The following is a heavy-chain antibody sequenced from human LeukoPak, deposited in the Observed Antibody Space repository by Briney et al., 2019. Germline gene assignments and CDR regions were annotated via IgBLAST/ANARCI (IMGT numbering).Heavy chain of an antibody. CDR3: ARDPSGDYIGAFDM. D-gene: IGHD4-17*01. V-gene: IGHV3-23*01. J-gene: IGHJ3*02. CDR1: GFTFSAYA. Sequence: GGSLRLSCTASGFTFSAYAMMWVRQAPGKGPEWVSAIRGGGTSEFYADSVKGRFRISRDNSKDTLFLQMNSLRAEDTAVYYCARDPSGDYIGAFDMWGPGTMVTVSS. CDR2: IRGGGTSE.